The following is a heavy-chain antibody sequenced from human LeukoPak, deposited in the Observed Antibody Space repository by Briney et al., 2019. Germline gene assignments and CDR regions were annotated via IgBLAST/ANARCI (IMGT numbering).Heavy chain of an antibody. CDR1: GYTFTSYG. J-gene: IGHJ4*02. CDR3: ARGQGSSGPRGFDY. V-gene: IGHV1-8*02. Sequence: ASVKVSCKASGYTFTSYGISWVRQAPGQGLEWMGWMNPNSGNTGYAQKFQGRVTMTRNTSISTAYMELSSLRSEDTAVYYCARGQGSSGPRGFDYWGQGTLVTVSS. CDR2: MNPNSGNT. D-gene: IGHD6-19*01.